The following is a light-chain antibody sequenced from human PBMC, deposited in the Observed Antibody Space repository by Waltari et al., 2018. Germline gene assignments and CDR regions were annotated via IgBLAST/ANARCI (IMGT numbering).Light chain of an antibody. CDR3: SSYTSTNTFGL. Sequence: QSALTQPASVSGSPGQSITISCTATTSDVGGYNPVSWYQQHPGKAPKLMIHNVSNRPSGVSNRFSGSKSGNTASLTISGLQAEDEAVYYCSSYTSTNTFGLFGGGTKLTVL. CDR2: NVS. J-gene: IGLJ3*02. CDR1: TSDVGGYNP. V-gene: IGLV2-14*03.